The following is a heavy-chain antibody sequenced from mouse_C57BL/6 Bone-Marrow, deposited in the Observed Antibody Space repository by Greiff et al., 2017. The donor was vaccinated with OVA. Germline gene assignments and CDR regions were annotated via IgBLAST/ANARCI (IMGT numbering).Heavy chain of an antibody. D-gene: IGHD1-1*01. CDR3: ARGYGSSMDY. J-gene: IGHJ4*01. CDR2: IYPGDGDT. CDR1: GYAFSSSW. Sequence: QVQLQQSGPELVKPGASVKISCKASGYAFSSSWMNWVKQRPGKGLEWIGRIYPGDGDTNYNGKFKGKATLTADKSSSTAYMQLSSLTSEDSAVYFCARGYGSSMDYWGQGTSVTVSS. V-gene: IGHV1-82*01.